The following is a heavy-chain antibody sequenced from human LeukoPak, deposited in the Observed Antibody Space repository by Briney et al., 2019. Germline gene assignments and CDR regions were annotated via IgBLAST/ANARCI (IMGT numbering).Heavy chain of an antibody. Sequence: SVKVSCKASGGTFSSYAISWVRQAPGQGPEWMGGIIPIFGTANYAQKFQGRVTITADESTSTAYMELSSLRSEDTAVYYCARDRGREYQLLHDAFDIWGQGTMVTVSS. CDR1: GGTFSSYA. J-gene: IGHJ3*02. CDR2: IIPIFGTA. D-gene: IGHD2-2*01. V-gene: IGHV1-69*13. CDR3: ARDRGREYQLLHDAFDI.